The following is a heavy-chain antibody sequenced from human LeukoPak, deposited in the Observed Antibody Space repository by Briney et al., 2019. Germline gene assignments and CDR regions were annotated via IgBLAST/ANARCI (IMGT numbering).Heavy chain of an antibody. Sequence: GGSLRLSCAASGFTFSSSWMHCVRQAPGQGLVWVSRINSDGSSKVHADSVKGRFTISRDNAKNTLYLQMNSLRADDTAVYFGTRGNSGPDYWGQGTLVTVSS. D-gene: IGHD5-12*01. J-gene: IGHJ4*02. CDR1: GFTFSSSW. V-gene: IGHV3-74*01. CDR3: TRGNSGPDY. CDR2: INSDGSSK.